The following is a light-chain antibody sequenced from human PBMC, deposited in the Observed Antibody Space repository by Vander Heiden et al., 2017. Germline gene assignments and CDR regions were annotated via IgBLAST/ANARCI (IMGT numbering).Light chain of an antibody. V-gene: IGLV2-14*03. Sequence: QSALTQPASVSGSPGQSITIPCTGSSSDVGGYHYLSWSQQHPGKAPKLMIFDVSNRPSGVSNRFSGSKSGNTASLTISGLQTEDEADYYCSSYTGSITWVFGGGTKVTVL. CDR3: SSYTGSITWV. J-gene: IGLJ3*02. CDR2: DVS. CDR1: SSDVGGYHY.